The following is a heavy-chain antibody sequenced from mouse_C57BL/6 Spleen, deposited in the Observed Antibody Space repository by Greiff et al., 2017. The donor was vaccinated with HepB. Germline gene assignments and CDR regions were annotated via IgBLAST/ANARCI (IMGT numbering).Heavy chain of an antibody. CDR1: GFSLTSYG. V-gene: IGHV2-2*01. CDR3: AGYSNYGRWYFDV. CDR2: IWSGGST. J-gene: IGHJ1*03. Sequence: VKLQQSGPGLVQPSQSLSITCTVSGFSLTSYGVHWVRQSPGKGLEWLGVIWSGGSTDYNAAFISRLSISKDNSNSQVFFKMNSLQADDTAIYYCAGYSNYGRWYFDVWGTGTTVTVSS. D-gene: IGHD2-5*01.